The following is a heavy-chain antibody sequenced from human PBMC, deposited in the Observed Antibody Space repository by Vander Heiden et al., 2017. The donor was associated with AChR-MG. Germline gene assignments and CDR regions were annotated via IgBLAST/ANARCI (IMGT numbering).Heavy chain of an antibody. CDR1: GGSFRGYY. CDR3: ARGPPTYYYGSGSPYQD. CDR2: INHSGST. J-gene: IGHJ4*02. V-gene: IGHV4-34*01. D-gene: IGHD3-10*01. Sequence: QVQLQQWGAGLLKPSETLSLTCAVYGGSFRGYYWSWIRQPPGKGLEWVGGINHSGSTNYNPSLKSRVTISVDTSKNQFSLKLSSVTAADTAVYYCARGPPTYYYGSGSPYQDWCQGTLVTVSS.